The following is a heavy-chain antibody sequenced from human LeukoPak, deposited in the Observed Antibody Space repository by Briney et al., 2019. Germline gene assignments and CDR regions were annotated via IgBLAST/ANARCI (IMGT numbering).Heavy chain of an antibody. CDR3: ARDSSSWYGHDY. D-gene: IGHD6-13*01. CDR1: GYTFTGYY. V-gene: IGHV1-2*02. Sequence: GASVKVSCKASGYTFTGYYMHWVRRAPGQGLEWMGWINPNSGGTNYAQKFQGRVTMTRDTSISTAYMELSRLKSDDTAVYYCARDSSSWYGHDYWGQGTLVTVSS. J-gene: IGHJ4*02. CDR2: INPNSGGT.